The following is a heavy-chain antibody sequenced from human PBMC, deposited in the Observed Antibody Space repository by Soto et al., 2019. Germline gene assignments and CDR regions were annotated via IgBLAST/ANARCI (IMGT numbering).Heavy chain of an antibody. V-gene: IGHV3-53*04. CDR3: ARDSLYYYGSGSWYYMDV. CDR1: GFTVSSNY. J-gene: IGHJ6*03. Sequence: GGSLRLSCAASGFTVSSNYMSWVRQAPGKGLEWVSVIYSGGSTSYADSVKGRFTISRHNSKNTLYLQMNSLRAEDTAVYYCARDSLYYYGSGSWYYMDVWGKGTTVTVSS. CDR2: IYSGGST. D-gene: IGHD3-10*01.